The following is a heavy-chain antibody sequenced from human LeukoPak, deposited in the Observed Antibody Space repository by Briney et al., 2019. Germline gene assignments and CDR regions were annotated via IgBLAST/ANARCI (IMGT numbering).Heavy chain of an antibody. CDR3: ATLGGSGFFDY. V-gene: IGHV3-23*01. D-gene: IGHD3-3*01. CDR2: ISGSGGCT. Sequence: GGSLTLPCTVSGFTFSSYAMSWVRDAPGKGLEWVSGISGSGGCTYYADSVKGRFSIPRDNSKNTLYLQMNSLRAEDTAVYYCATLGGSGFFDYWGEGTLVTVSS. J-gene: IGHJ4*02. CDR1: GFTFSSYA.